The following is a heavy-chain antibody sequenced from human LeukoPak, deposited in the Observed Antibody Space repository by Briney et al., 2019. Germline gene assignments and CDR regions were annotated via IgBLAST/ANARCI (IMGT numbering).Heavy chain of an antibody. CDR1: GYTFTSYD. D-gene: IGHD6-13*01. CDR3: ARAKPNSSSWYFSSYYYYYGMDV. V-gene: IGHV1-8*01. J-gene: IGHJ6*02. Sequence: ASVKVSCKASGYTFTSYDINWVRQATGQGLEWMGWMNPNSSNTGYAQKFQGRVTMTRNTSISTAYMELSSLRSEDTAVYYCARAKPNSSSWYFSSYYYYYGMDVWGQGTTVTVSS. CDR2: MNPNSSNT.